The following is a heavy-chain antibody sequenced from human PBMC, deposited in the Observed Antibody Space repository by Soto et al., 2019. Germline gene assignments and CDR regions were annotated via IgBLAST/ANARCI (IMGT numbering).Heavy chain of an antibody. J-gene: IGHJ4*02. V-gene: IGHV4-30-2*01. Sequence: QLQLQESGSGLVKPSQTLSLTCAVSGGSISSGGYSWSWIRQPPGKGLEWIGYIYHSGSTYYNPSLETRVTISVDRSKNQFSLKLSSVTAADTAVYYCARGYSGYDSDVFDYWGQGTLVTVSS. CDR1: GGSISSGGYS. CDR3: ARGYSGYDSDVFDY. D-gene: IGHD5-12*01. CDR2: IYHSGST.